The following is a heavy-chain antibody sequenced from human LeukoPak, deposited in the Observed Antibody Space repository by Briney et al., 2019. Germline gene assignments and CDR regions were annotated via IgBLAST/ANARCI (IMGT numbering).Heavy chain of an antibody. J-gene: IGHJ3*02. V-gene: IGHV4-31*03. CDR1: GGSISSGGYS. CDR2: IYYSGST. CDR3: ASLWAFDI. D-gene: IGHD3-10*01. Sequence: SETLSPTCTVSGGSISSGGYSWSWIRQHPGKGLEWIGYIYYSGSTYYSPSLKSRVTISVDTSKNQFSLKLSSVTAADTAVYYCASLWAFDIWGQGTMVTVSP.